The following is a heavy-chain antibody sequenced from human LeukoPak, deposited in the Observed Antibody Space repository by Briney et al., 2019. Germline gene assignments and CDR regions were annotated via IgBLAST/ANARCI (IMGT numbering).Heavy chain of an antibody. D-gene: IGHD5-24*01. CDR1: GFTFSSYE. CDR2: IYYSGST. Sequence: GSLRLSCAASGFTFSSYEMNWIRQPPGKGLEWIGSIYYSGSTYYNPSLKSRVTISVDTSKNQFSLKLSSVTAADTAVYYCAREGRDGYNPHFDYWGQGTLVTVSS. CDR3: AREGRDGYNPHFDY. J-gene: IGHJ4*02. V-gene: IGHV4-39*07.